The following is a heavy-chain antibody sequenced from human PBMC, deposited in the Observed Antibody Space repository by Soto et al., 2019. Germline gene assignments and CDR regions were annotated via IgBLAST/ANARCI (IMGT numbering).Heavy chain of an antibody. V-gene: IGHV1-46*02. CDR3: ARATSDYGGYSGFDP. CDR2: INPSGGST. CDR1: GYTFNNYY. Sequence: ASVKVSCKASGYTFNNYYIHWVRQAPGQGLEWMGLINPSGGSTNYAQKFQGRVSMTRDTSTSTVYMELSSLRSEDTAVYYCARATSDYGGYSGFDPWGQGTLVTVSS. D-gene: IGHD4-17*01. J-gene: IGHJ5*02.